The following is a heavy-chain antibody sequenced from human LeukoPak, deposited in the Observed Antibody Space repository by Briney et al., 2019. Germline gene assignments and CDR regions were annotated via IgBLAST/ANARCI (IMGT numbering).Heavy chain of an antibody. CDR1: GYSFTSYW. D-gene: IGHD1-26*01. Sequence: GESLKISCKGSGYSFTSYWIGWVRQMPGKGLKWMGIIYPGDSDARYSPSFQGQVTISADKSVSTAYLQWSSLKASDTAMYYCARRRDLYSGSYYPFDYWGQGTLVTVSS. V-gene: IGHV5-51*01. J-gene: IGHJ4*02. CDR3: ARRRDLYSGSYYPFDY. CDR2: IYPGDSDA.